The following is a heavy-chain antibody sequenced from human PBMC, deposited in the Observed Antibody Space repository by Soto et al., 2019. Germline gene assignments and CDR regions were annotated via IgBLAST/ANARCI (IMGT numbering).Heavy chain of an antibody. V-gene: IGHV4-4*07. J-gene: IGHJ4*02. Sequence: TLSLTCTVSGGSISDYYWTWIRQPTGKGLEWIGRIYTNGGTNYNPSLKSRVSMSVDTSKNQFSLKLTSVTAADTAVHYCARGFGSSWYYFDYWGQGTLVTVSS. CDR3: ARGFGSSWYYFDY. D-gene: IGHD6-13*01. CDR2: IYTNGGT. CDR1: GGSISDYY.